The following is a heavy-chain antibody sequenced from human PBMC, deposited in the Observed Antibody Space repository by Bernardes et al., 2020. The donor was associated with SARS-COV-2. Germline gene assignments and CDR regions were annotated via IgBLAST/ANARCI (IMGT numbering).Heavy chain of an antibody. CDR2: IYPGDSDT. D-gene: IGHD2-2*01. CDR1: GYSFTRYW. J-gene: IGHJ5*02. CDR3: ARSGLYCSSTSCYSGWFDP. V-gene: IGHV5-51*01. Sequence: GASLKISCKGSGYSFTRYWIGWVRPMPGKGLEWMGIIYPGDSDTRYSPSFQGQVTISADKSISTAYLQWSSLKASDTAMYYCARSGLYCSSTSCYSGWFDPWGQGTLVTVSS.